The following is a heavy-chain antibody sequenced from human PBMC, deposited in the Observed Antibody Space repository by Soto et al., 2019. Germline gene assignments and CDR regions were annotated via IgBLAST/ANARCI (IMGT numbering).Heavy chain of an antibody. CDR2: IVVGSGNT. J-gene: IGHJ6*02. CDR3: AAAPGIAAAGPYYYYYYGMDV. Sequence: GASVKVSCKASGFTFTSSAVQWVRQARGQRLEWIGWIVVGSGNTNYAQKFQERVTITRDMSTSTAYMELSSLRSEDTAVYYCAAAPGIAAAGPYYYYYYGMDVWGQGTTVTVSS. D-gene: IGHD6-13*01. V-gene: IGHV1-58*01. CDR1: GFTFTSSA.